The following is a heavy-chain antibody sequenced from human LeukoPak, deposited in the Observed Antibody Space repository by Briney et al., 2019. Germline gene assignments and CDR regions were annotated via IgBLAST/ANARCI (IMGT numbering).Heavy chain of an antibody. CDR1: GYNYTGHN. D-gene: IGHD2-15*01. J-gene: IGHJ4*02. Sequence: GASVKVSCKASGYNYTGHNMHWVRQVPGQGLEWMGWINPSSGDTNYAQKFQGRVTMTRDTSISTAYMDLRSLRSDDTAVYYCARDLVAFDYWGQGALVIVSS. CDR3: ARDLVAFDY. V-gene: IGHV1-2*02. CDR2: INPSSGDT.